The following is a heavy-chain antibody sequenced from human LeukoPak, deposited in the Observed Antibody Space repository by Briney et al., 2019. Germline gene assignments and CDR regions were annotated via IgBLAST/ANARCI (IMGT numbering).Heavy chain of an antibody. D-gene: IGHD3-10*01. CDR1: GYSISSGYY. V-gene: IGHV4-38-2*02. J-gene: IGHJ5*02. CDR3: ARDSPITMVRGVISP. Sequence: PSETLSLTCAVSGYSISSGYYWGWIRQPPGKGLEWIGSIYHSGSTYYNPSLKSRVTISVDTSKNQFSLKLSSVTAADTAVYYCARDSPITMVRGVISPWGQGTLVTVSS. CDR2: IYHSGST.